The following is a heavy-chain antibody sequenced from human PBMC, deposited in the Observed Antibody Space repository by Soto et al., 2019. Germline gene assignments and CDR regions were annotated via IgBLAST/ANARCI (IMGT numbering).Heavy chain of an antibody. CDR2: IYHSGST. V-gene: IGHV4-4*02. CDR1: GGSISSSNW. J-gene: IGHJ4*02. D-gene: IGHD3-10*01. CDR3: ARVYMVRGTIIRYFDY. Sequence: SETLSLTCAVSGGSISSSNWWSWVRQPQGKGLEWIGKIYHSGSTNYNPSLKSRVTISVDKSKNQFSLKLSSVTAADTAVYYCARVYMVRGTIIRYFDYWGQGTLVTVSS.